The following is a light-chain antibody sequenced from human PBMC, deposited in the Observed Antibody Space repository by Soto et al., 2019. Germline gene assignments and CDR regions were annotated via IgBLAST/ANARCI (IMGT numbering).Light chain of an antibody. CDR3: QQSSRTPIT. CDR1: QSISSY. J-gene: IGKJ5*01. CDR2: GAS. V-gene: IGKV1-39*01. Sequence: DIQMTQSPSTLSASVGDRVTITCRASQSISSYLNWYQQKPGKAPTLLIYGASSLQSGVPSRFSGSGSGTDFTLAINSLQPEDFATYYCQQSSRTPITFGQGTRLEIK.